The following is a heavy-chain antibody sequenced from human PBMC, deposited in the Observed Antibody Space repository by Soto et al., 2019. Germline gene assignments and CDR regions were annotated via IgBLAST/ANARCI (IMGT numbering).Heavy chain of an antibody. J-gene: IGHJ6*02. CDR1: GYTFTSYG. Sequence: VASVKVSCKASGYTFTSYGISWVRQAPGQGLEWMGWISAYNGNTNYAQKLQGRVTMTTDTSTSTAYMELRSLRSDDTAVYYCARDTGEQQLVYVYYYGMDVWGQGTTVTVS. CDR2: ISAYNGNT. CDR3: ARDTGEQQLVYVYYYGMDV. D-gene: IGHD6-13*01. V-gene: IGHV1-18*04.